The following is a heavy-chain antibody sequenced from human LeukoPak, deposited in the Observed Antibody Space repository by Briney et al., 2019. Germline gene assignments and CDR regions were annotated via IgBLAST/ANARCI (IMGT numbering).Heavy chain of an antibody. V-gene: IGHV3-74*01. CDR3: VSFYETY. CDR1: GSYW. CDR2: INSDGSWT. J-gene: IGHJ4*02. Sequence: GGSLRLSCAASGSYWMHWVRQAPGKGLVWVSHINSDGSWTSYADSVKGRFTISKDNAKNTVYLQMNNLTAEDTAVYYCVSFYETYWGRGTLVTVSS. D-gene: IGHD2/OR15-2a*01.